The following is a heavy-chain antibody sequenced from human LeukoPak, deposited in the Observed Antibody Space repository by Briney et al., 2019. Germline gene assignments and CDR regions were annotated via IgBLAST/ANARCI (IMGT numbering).Heavy chain of an antibody. CDR2: IYHSGST. CDR1: DGSISPYY. CDR3: ARQTGGFGELPSFDY. D-gene: IGHD3-10*01. J-gene: IGHJ4*02. V-gene: IGHV4-59*08. Sequence: SETLSLTCTVADGSISPYYWSWIRQPPGKGLEWLGYIYHSGSTTYNPSLKSRVTISLDTSKNQISLNLSSVTAADTAVYYCARQTGGFGELPSFDYWGQGTLVTVSS.